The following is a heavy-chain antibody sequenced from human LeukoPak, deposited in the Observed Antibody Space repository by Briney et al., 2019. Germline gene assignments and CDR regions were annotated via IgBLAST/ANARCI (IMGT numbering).Heavy chain of an antibody. CDR1: GGSISRDY. V-gene: IGHV4-59*01. CDR3: ARGIEGVDY. D-gene: IGHD2-15*01. CDR2: IYYSGST. Sequence: SETLSLTCTVSGGSISRDYWSWIRQPPGKGLEWIGYIYYSGSTNYNPSLKSRVTISVDTSKNQFSLKLSSVTAADTAVYYCARGIEGVDYWGQGTLVTVSS. J-gene: IGHJ4*02.